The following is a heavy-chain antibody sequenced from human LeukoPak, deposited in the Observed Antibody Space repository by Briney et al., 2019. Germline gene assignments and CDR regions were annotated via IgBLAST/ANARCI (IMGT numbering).Heavy chain of an antibody. D-gene: IGHD2-2*01. CDR2: ISAYDGNT. CDR1: CYTFTRYG. V-gene: IGHV1-18*01. Sequence: APVKGSCKASCYTFTRYGVSWVRQAPGQRLWWIGWISAYDGNTNYAQKLQGRVTMTTDTSTSTAYMELRSLRSDDTAVYYCARVSGQLLSYSVYWGQGTLVTVSS. CDR3: ARVSGQLLSYSVY. J-gene: IGHJ4*02.